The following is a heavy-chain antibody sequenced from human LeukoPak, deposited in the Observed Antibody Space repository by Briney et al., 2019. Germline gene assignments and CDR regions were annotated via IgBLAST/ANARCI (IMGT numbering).Heavy chain of an antibody. Sequence: GGSLRLSCAASGFTFSNYGMHWVRQTPGKGLEWVALISSDGSKNIYADSVKGRFTISRDNSKNTVYLQVNSLRAEDTAVYYCVKGLVQTTMSYSVDYWGQGALVTVSS. CDR3: VKGLVQTTMSYSVDY. J-gene: IGHJ4*02. CDR2: ISSDGSKN. D-gene: IGHD1-1*01. CDR1: GFTFSNYG. V-gene: IGHV3-30*18.